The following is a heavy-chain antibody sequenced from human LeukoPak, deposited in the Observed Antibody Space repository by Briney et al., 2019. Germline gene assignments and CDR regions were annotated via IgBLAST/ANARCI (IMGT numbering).Heavy chain of an antibody. CDR3: ARHRPGGFGGLIA. Sequence: PSETLSLTCAVYGGSFSGYYWSWIRQPPGKGLEWIGEINHSGSTNDNPSLKSRVTMSVDASKNQFSLRLTSVTAADTAVYYCARHRPGGFGGLIAWGQGTLVTVSS. CDR2: INHSGST. V-gene: IGHV4-34*01. CDR1: GGSFSGYY. D-gene: IGHD3-16*02. J-gene: IGHJ4*02.